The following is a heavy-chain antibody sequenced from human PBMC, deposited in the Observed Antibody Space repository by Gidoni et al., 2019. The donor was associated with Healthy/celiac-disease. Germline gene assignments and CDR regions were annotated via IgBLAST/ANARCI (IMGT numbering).Heavy chain of an antibody. CDR3: ARDSYYYESSGYYYYDY. V-gene: IGHV3-53*02. D-gene: IGHD3-22*01. J-gene: IGHJ4*02. CDR2: IYSGGST. CDR1: AFTVSSNY. Sequence: EVQLLETGGVLIQPGWSLRLSCAASAFTVSSNYMSWVRQAPGKGLEWVSVIYSGGSTYYADSVKGRFTISRDNSKNTLYLQMNSLRAEDTAVYYCARDSYYYESSGYYYYDYWGQGTLVTVSS.